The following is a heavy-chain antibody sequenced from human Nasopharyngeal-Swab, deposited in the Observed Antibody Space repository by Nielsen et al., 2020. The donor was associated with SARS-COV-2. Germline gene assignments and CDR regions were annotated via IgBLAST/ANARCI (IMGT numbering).Heavy chain of an antibody. J-gene: IGHJ4*02. CDR1: GFSFSIYA. V-gene: IGHV3-23*01. CDR3: AKGSGSLTTVTTLNY. CDR2: ISASGGST. Sequence: GESLKISCAASGFSFSIYAMSWVRQAPGKGLEWVSSISASGGSTYYADSVKGRFTISRDNSKNTLYLQMNSLRAEDTAVYYCAKGSGSLTTVTTLNYWGQGTLVTVSS. D-gene: IGHD4-17*01.